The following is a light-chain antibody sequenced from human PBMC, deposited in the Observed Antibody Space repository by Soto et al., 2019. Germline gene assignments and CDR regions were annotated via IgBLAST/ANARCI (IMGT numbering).Light chain of an antibody. CDR1: SIDVGGYNY. J-gene: IGLJ2*01. CDR3: SSYTSSSTLVV. Sequence: QSALTQPASVSGSPGQSITISCTGTSIDVGGYNYVSWYQQHPGKAPKLMIYDVSNRPSGVSNRFSGSKSGNTASLTISGLQAEDEADYYCSSYTSSSTLVVFGGGTQLIVL. V-gene: IGLV2-14*01. CDR2: DVS.